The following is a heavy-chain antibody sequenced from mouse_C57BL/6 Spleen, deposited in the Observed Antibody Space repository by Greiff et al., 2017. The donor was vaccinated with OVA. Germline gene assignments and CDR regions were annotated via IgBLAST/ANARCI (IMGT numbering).Heavy chain of an antibody. Sequence: QVQLQQPGAELVKPGASVKMSCKASGYTFTSYWITWVKQRPGQGLEWIGDIYPGSGSTNYNEKFKSKATLTVDTSSSTAYMQLSSLTSEDSAVXYSARRDAIGSTFSAMDYCGLGTSVTASP. CDR3: ARRDAIGSTFSAMDY. CDR2: IYPGSGST. V-gene: IGHV1-55*01. CDR1: GYTFTSYW. D-gene: IGHD3-3*01. J-gene: IGHJ4*01.